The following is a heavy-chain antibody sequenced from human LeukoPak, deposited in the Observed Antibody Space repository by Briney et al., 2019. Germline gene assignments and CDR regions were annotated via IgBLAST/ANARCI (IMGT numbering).Heavy chain of an antibody. J-gene: IGHJ4*02. CDR3: AREGCSSTSCYFVDY. Sequence: PSETLSLTCTVSGGSISSYYWSWIRQPAGKGLEWIGRIYTSGSINYNPSLKSRVTMSVDTSKNQFSLKLSSVTAADTAVYYCAREGCSSTSCYFVDYWGQGTLVTVSS. V-gene: IGHV4-4*07. D-gene: IGHD2-2*01. CDR2: IYTSGSI. CDR1: GGSISSYY.